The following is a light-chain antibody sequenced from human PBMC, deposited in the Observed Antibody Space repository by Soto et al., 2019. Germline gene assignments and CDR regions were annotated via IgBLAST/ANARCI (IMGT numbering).Light chain of an antibody. CDR1: SSDVGSYNL. CDR3: CLYAGSSTFGYV. Sequence: QSVLTQPASVSGSPGQSITISCTGTSSDVGSYNLVSWYQQHPGKAPKLMIYEGSKRPSGVSNRFSGSKSGNTASLTISGLQAEDEADYYCCLYAGSSTFGYVFGTGTKVTVL. CDR2: EGS. V-gene: IGLV2-23*03. J-gene: IGLJ1*01.